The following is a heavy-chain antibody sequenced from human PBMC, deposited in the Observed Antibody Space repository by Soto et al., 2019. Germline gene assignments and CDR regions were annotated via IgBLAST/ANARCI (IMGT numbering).Heavy chain of an antibody. Sequence: SETLSLTCTVSGGSMSSRSYYWGWIRQPPGKGLEWIGSIYYSGSTYYNPSLKRRTTMSVDTSKNQFSLKLSSVTAADTAVYYCAKLLGGVTEAIDYFDYWGQGTLVTVSS. D-gene: IGHD2-15*01. CDR2: IYYSGST. J-gene: IGHJ4*02. CDR3: AKLLGGVTEAIDYFDY. V-gene: IGHV4-39*01. CDR1: GGSMSSRSYY.